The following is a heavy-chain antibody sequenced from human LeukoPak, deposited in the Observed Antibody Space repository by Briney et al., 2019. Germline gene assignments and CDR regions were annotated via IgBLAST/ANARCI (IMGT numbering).Heavy chain of an antibody. CDR3: EKAGIFGLVTYYFDY. CDR2: ISWNSGLI. J-gene: IGHJ4*02. CDR1: GLTFDEYA. D-gene: IGHD3/OR15-3a*01. V-gene: IGHV3-9*01. Sequence: GGSLRLFCAASGLTFDEYAMYWVRQAPGKGLECVSGISWNSGLIDYAVCVKGRFTISRDNDKNSLSLQMNSNKAEDTAFYYCEKAGIFGLVTYYFDYWGQGTLVTVSS.